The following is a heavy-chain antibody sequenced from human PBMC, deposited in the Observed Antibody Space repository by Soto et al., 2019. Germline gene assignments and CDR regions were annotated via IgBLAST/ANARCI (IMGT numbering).Heavy chain of an antibody. V-gene: IGHV3-23*01. CDR1: GFTFSRDG. D-gene: IGHD4-17*01. J-gene: IGHJ4*02. Sequence: EVQLLESGGGLVQAGGSLRLSCAASGFTFSRDGMSRVRQAPGKGLEWVSLITDNGGSTYYADSVKGRFTISRDNTKNTLFLQMNSLRAEDTAVYYCAKERATTTAFDYWGQGALVTVSS. CDR2: ITDNGGST. CDR3: AKERATTTAFDY.